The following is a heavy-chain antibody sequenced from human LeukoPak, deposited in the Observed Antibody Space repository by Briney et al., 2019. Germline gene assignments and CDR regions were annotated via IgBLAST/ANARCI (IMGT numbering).Heavy chain of an antibody. J-gene: IGHJ6*02. V-gene: IGHV3-48*02. Sequence: GGSLRLSCAASGFTFSSYSMNWVRQAPGKGLEWGSYISSSSSTIYYADSVKGRFTISRDNAKNSLYLQMNSLRDEDTAVYYCAGKEDYYGSGSYSYYGMDVWGQGTTVTVSS. CDR1: GFTFSSYS. CDR2: ISSSSSTI. CDR3: AGKEDYYGSGSYSYYGMDV. D-gene: IGHD3-10*01.